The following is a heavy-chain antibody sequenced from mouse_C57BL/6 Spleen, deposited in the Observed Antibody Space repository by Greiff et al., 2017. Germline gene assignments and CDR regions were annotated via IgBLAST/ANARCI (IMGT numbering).Heavy chain of an antibody. CDR1: GFTFSSYA. D-gene: IGHD4-1*01. CDR3: ARDLGQTGTGYFDV. J-gene: IGHJ1*03. Sequence: EVHLVESGGGLVKPGGSLKLSCAASGFTFSSYAMSWVRQTPEKRLEWVATISDGGSYTYYPDNVKGRFTISRDNAKNNLYLQMSHLKSEDTAMYYCARDLGQTGTGYFDVWGTGTTVTVSS. CDR2: ISDGGSYT. V-gene: IGHV5-4*01.